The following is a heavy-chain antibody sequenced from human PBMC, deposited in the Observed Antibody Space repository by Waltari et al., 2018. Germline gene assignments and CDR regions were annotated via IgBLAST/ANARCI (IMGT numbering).Heavy chain of an antibody. Sequence: QVQLVQSGAEVKKPGSSVKVSCKASGDTFINYAITWVRQAPGQGLEWMGGIFTMSGPANYAQKLQGRVTITADESTSTAYMELSSLRSEDTAVYYCARREAAAGLNWFDPWGQGTLVTVSS. CDR3: ARREAAAGLNWFDP. V-gene: IGHV1-69*01. CDR1: GDTFINYA. J-gene: IGHJ5*02. CDR2: IFTMSGPA. D-gene: IGHD6-13*01.